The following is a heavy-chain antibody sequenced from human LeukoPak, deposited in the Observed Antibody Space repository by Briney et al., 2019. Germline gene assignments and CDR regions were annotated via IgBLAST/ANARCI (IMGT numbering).Heavy chain of an antibody. CDR2: IYDSGIT. D-gene: IGHD1-14*01. Sequence: SETLSLTCTVSGGSIMTYYWSWIRQPPGKGREWIGYIYDSGITYYNPSLQSRVTLSTDTSKNEFSLNLTSVTAADTAMYYCARATNVDYFYYYGLDVWGRGTTVTVSS. CDR1: GGSIMTYY. J-gene: IGHJ6*02. V-gene: IGHV4-59*01. CDR3: ARATNVDYFYYYGLDV.